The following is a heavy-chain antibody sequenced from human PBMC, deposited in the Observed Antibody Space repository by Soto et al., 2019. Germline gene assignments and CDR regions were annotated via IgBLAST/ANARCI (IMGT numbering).Heavy chain of an antibody. V-gene: IGHV3-30*18. Sequence: QVPLVESGGGVVQPGRSLRLSCAASGFTFSSYGMHWVRQAPGKGLEWVAVISYDGSNKYYADSVKGRFTISRDNSKNTLYLQMNSLRAEDTAVYYCAKDQLRKYYYYGMDVWGQGTTVTVSS. D-gene: IGHD4-17*01. CDR3: AKDQLRKYYYYGMDV. CDR2: ISYDGSNK. J-gene: IGHJ6*02. CDR1: GFTFSSYG.